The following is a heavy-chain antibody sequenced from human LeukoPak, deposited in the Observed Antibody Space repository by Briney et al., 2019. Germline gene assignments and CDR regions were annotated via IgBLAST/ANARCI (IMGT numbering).Heavy chain of an antibody. Sequence: NPSQTLSLTCAISGDSVSSNSAAWNWIRQSPSRGLEWLGRTYYRSKWYNDYAVSVKSRITINPDTSKNQFSLQLNSVTPEDTAVYYCARSDYDCSGWYTCNWFDPWGQGTLVTVSS. CDR3: ARSDYDCSGWYTCNWFDP. CDR1: GDSVSSNSAA. D-gene: IGHD6-19*01. J-gene: IGHJ5*02. V-gene: IGHV6-1*01. CDR2: TYYRSKWYN.